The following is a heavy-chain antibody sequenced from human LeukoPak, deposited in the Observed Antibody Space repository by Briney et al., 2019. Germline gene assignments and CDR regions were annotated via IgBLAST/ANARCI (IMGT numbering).Heavy chain of an antibody. J-gene: IGHJ1*01. D-gene: IGHD6-19*01. CDR1: GFTFSSYA. Sequence: GGSLRLSCAASGFTFSSYAMHWVRQAPGKGLEWVAVISYDGSNKYYADSVKGRFTISRDNSKNTLYLQMNSLRAEDTAVYYCAREVSGWFPNGYFQDWGQGTLVTVSS. V-gene: IGHV3-30*01. CDR3: AREVSGWFPNGYFQD. CDR2: ISYDGSNK.